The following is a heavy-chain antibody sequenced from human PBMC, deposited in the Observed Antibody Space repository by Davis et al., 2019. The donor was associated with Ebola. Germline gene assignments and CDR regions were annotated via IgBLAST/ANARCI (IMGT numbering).Heavy chain of an antibody. D-gene: IGHD6-13*01. CDR2: IYTSGST. V-gene: IGHV4-4*07. Sequence: PSETLSLTCTVSGGSISSYYWSWIRQPAGKGLEWIGRIYTSGSTNYNPSLKSRVTMSVDTSKNQFSLKLSSVTAADTAVYYCARERAGIAAAAFGWFDPWGQGTLVTVSS. J-gene: IGHJ5*02. CDR3: ARERAGIAAAAFGWFDP. CDR1: GGSISSYY.